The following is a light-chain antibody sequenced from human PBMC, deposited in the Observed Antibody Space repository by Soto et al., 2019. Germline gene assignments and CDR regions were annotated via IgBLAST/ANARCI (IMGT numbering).Light chain of an antibody. V-gene: IGLV1-47*01. CDR2: RNN. J-gene: IGLJ1*01. CDR3: AAWDDSLSGYV. Sequence: VLTQPPSASGTPGQRVTISCSGSSSNIGSDYVYWYQQFPGTAPKLLIYRNNQRPSGVPDRFSGSKSGTSASLAISGLRSEDEADYYCAAWDDSLSGYVFGTGTKVTV. CDR1: SSNIGSDY.